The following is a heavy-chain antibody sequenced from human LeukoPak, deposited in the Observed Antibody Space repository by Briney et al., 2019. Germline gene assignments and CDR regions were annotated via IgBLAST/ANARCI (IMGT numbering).Heavy chain of an antibody. Sequence: GASVKFSCKVSGYTLTELSMHWVGQAPGKGLEWMGGFDLEYGETIYAQKFQGRVTMTEDTSTDTAYMELSSLRSEDTAVYYCARGIFPNWNYYGSGSYPFDFWGQGTLVTVSS. CDR1: GYTLTELS. D-gene: IGHD3-10*01. J-gene: IGHJ4*02. CDR2: FDLEYGET. CDR3: ARGIFPNWNYYGSGSYPFDF. V-gene: IGHV1-24*01.